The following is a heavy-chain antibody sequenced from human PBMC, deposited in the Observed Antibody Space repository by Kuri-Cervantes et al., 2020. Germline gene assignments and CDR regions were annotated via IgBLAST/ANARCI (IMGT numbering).Heavy chain of an antibody. CDR1: GFTFSSYS. Sequence: GESLKISCAASGFTFSSYSMNWVRQAPGKGLEWVSAISGSGGSTYSADSVKGRFTITSDNSKNTRDLQRNSMSAEETDVYYCAKRGSQWLVFWSGRDGQFDYWGQGTLVTVSS. CDR2: ISGSGGST. D-gene: IGHD6-19*01. V-gene: IGHV3-23*01. CDR3: AKRGSQWLVFWSGRDGQFDY. J-gene: IGHJ4*02.